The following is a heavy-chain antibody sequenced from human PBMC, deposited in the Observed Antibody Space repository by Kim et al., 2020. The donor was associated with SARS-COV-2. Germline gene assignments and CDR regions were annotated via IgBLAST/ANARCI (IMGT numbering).Heavy chain of an antibody. Sequence: ASVKVSCKASGYTFTDYYMHWVRQAPGQGLEWMGWINPNSGGTNFAQNFQGWVTMTRDTSISTAYMELSRLRSDDTAVYYCARAVRRYYFDYWGQGTLVT. V-gene: IGHV1-2*04. CDR1: GYTFTDYY. J-gene: IGHJ4*02. CDR3: ARAVRRYYFDY. CDR2: INPNSGGT.